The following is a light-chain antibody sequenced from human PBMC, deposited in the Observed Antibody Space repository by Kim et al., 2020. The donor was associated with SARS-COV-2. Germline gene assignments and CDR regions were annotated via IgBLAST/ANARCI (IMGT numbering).Light chain of an antibody. CDR2: GKN. CDR1: SLRSYY. J-gene: IGLJ2*01. V-gene: IGLV3-19*01. Sequence: LGLTVRITCQGDSLRSYYASWYQQKPGQAPVLVIYGKNNRPSGIPDRFSGSSSGNTASLTITGAQAEDEADYYCISRDISGKHEVFGGGTQLTVL. CDR3: ISRDISGKHEV.